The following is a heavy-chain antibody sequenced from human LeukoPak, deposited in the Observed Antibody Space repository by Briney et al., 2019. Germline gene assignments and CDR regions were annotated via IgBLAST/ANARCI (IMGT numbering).Heavy chain of an antibody. CDR3: AKELGVAGFDY. CDR1: GFTFSSYG. D-gene: IGHD6-19*01. CDR2: ISYDGSNK. J-gene: IGHJ4*02. V-gene: IGHV3-30*18. Sequence: GGSLRLSCAASGFTFSSYGMHWVRQAPGEGLEWVAVISYDGSNKYYADSVKGRFTISRDNSKNTLYLQMNSLRAEDTAVYYCAKELGVAGFDYWGQGTLVTVSS.